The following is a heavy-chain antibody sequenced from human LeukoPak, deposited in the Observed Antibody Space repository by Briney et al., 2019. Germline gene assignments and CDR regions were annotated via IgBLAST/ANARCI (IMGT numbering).Heavy chain of an antibody. CDR1: GGSISSGGYY. D-gene: IGHD3-22*01. CDR3: ATVVSYDSTGYYLYYFDY. Sequence: SETLSLTCTVYGGSISSGGYYWSWIRQHPGKGLEWIGYIHYSGDTYYSPSLKSRLTISVDTSKNQFSLRLRSVTAADTAVYYCATVVSYDSTGYYLYYFDYWGQGTLVTVAA. V-gene: IGHV4-31*03. CDR2: IHYSGDT. J-gene: IGHJ4*02.